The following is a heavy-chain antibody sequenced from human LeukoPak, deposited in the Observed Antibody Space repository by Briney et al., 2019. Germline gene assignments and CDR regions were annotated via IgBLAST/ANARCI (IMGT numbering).Heavy chain of an antibody. CDR2: IKSKTDGGTT. Sequence: GGSLRLSCAASGFTFSNAWMNWVRQAPGKGLEWVGRIKSKTDGGTTDYAAPVKGRFAISRDDSKNTLYLQMNSLKTEDTAVYYCSTTYYYDSSEGYWGQGTLVTVSS. J-gene: IGHJ4*02. CDR1: GFTFSNAW. CDR3: STTYYYDSSEGY. D-gene: IGHD3-22*01. V-gene: IGHV3-15*07.